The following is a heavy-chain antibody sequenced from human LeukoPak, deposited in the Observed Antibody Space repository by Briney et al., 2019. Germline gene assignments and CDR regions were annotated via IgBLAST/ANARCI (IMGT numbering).Heavy chain of an antibody. D-gene: IGHD4/OR15-4a*01. CDR1: GGSISSSSYY. V-gene: IGHV4-39*01. J-gene: IGHJ4*02. CDR3: ARAPYGGPDY. Sequence: SETLSLTCTVSGGSISSSSYYWGWIRQPPGKGLEWIGSIYYSGSTYYNPSLKSRITMSVDTSKNQFSLKLSSVTAADTAVYYCARAPYGGPDYWGQGTLVTVSS. CDR2: IYYSGST.